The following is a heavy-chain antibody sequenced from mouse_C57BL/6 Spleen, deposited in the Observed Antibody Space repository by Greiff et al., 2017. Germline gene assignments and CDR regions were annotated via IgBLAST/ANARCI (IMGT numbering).Heavy chain of an antibody. D-gene: IGHD2-3*01. Sequence: QVQLKQSGAGLMKPWASVTLSCKATGYTFTGYWKGWVKQRPGRGLVWIREILPGNGSTNYNQKFKGKATFTADTSTNQSYLQLISLTTEDSAIYYCALYDDAWFAYWGQGTLVTVSA. J-gene: IGHJ3*01. V-gene: IGHV1-9*01. CDR3: ALYDDAWFAY. CDR2: ILPGNGST. CDR1: GYTFTGYW.